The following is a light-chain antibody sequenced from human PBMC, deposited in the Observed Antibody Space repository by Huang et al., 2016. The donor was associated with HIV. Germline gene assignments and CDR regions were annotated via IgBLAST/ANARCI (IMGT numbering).Light chain of an antibody. CDR3: QQSYSTPRT. CDR1: QSISSY. CDR2: AAS. V-gene: IGKV1-39*01. J-gene: IGKJ2*01. Sequence: DIQMTQSPSSLSASVGDRVTLTCRSSQSISSYLNWYQLKRGKAPKLLIYAASTLQSGVPSRFSGSGSETDFTLTISSLQPEDFATYYCQQSYSTPRTFGQGTNLEIK.